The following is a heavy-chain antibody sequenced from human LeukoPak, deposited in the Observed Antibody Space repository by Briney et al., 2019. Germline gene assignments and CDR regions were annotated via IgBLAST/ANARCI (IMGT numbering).Heavy chain of an antibody. CDR1: GFTFSRYW. J-gene: IGHJ4*02. D-gene: IGHD3-22*01. CDR3: ARGGWLPDY. Sequence: GGSLRLSCAASGFTFSRYWMSWVRQAPGKGLEWVANIKQDGSEKYYVDSVKGRFTISRDNAKNSLYLQMNRLRAGDTAVYYCARGGWLPDYWGQGTLVTVSS. V-gene: IGHV3-7*01. CDR2: IKQDGSEK.